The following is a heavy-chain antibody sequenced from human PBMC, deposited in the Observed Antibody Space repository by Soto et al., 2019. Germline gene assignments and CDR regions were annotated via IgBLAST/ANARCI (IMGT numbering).Heavy chain of an antibody. CDR2: IDPSDSYT. CDR1: GYSFTSYW. J-gene: IGHJ6*02. CDR3: ASSPRGYCSSTSCRELGNYYGMDV. D-gene: IGHD2-2*01. V-gene: IGHV5-10-1*01. Sequence: EVQLVQSGAEVKKPGESLRISCKGSGYSFTSYWISWVRQMPGKGLEWMGRIDPSDSYTNYSPSFQGHVTISADKSISTAYLQCSSLKASDTAMYYCASSPRGYCSSTSCRELGNYYGMDVWGQGTTVTVSS.